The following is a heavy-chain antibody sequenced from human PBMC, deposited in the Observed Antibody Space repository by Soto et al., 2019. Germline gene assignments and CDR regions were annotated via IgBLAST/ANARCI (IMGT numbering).Heavy chain of an antibody. V-gene: IGHV3-30-3*01. CDR1: GFTFSSYA. J-gene: IGHJ6*02. Sequence: PGGSLRLSCAASGFTFSSYAMHWVRQAPGKGLEWVAVISYDGSNKYYADSVKGRFTISRDNSKNTLYLQMNSLRAEDTAVYYCARVGVTIFPNRLGMDVWGQGTTVTVSS. D-gene: IGHD3-3*01. CDR3: ARVGVTIFPNRLGMDV. CDR2: ISYDGSNK.